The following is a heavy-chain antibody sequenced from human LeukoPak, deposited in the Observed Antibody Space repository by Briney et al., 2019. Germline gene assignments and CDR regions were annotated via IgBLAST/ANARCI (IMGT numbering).Heavy chain of an antibody. CDR3: ASWPGEAHNSLWSGPFDH. V-gene: IGHV1-46*01. CDR1: GYTFSSKN. CDR2: INPSGGST. J-gene: IGHJ4*02. D-gene: IGHD3-3*01. Sequence: AASVKVSCKASGYTFSSKNVHWVRQAPGQGLEWMGLINPSGGSTNFPQKFQGRVTMSRDTSTSTVYMELSNLRSEDTAVYYCASWPGEAHNSLWSGPFDHWGQGTLVTVSS.